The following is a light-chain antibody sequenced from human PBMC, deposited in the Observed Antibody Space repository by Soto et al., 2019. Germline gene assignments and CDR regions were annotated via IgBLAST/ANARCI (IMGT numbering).Light chain of an antibody. V-gene: IGKV3-20*01. CDR2: DAS. J-gene: IGKJ1*01. Sequence: EVLLTQSPGTLSLSPEASATLSCRASQGVPTTYVARYQQRPGQAPRLLIYDASNRAAGTPGRFSGSRSGTDFTLTSNRLEPEDFAVYYCQHYGASPGSFGQGTKVEIK. CDR3: QHYGASPGS. CDR1: QGVPTTY.